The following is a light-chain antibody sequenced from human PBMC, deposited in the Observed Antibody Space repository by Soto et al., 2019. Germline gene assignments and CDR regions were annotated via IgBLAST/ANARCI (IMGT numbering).Light chain of an antibody. Sequence: IVMTQTPLSLSVTPGQTASISCRSTQSLLPSGGKTYLYRYLQKAGQPPQVLITEVSNRFSGLPDRVSGGGAAADFTLKISRLEAEDVGVYDCMQASYLPLNVGGGTTVEI. J-gene: IGKJ4*01. V-gene: IGKV2D-29*01. CDR1: QSLLPSGGKTY. CDR3: MQASYLPLN. CDR2: EVS.